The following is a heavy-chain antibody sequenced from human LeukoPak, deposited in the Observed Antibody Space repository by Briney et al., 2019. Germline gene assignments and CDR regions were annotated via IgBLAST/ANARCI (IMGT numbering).Heavy chain of an antibody. V-gene: IGHV3-30*02. CDR3: AKRNYCSSTSCYKGAFDI. CDR2: IRYDGSNK. Sequence: GGSLRLSCAASGFTFSNYAIHWVRQAPGKGLEWVAFIRYDGSNKYYADSVKGRFTISRDNSKNTLYLQMNSLRAEDTAVYYCAKRNYCSSTSCYKGAFDIWGQGTMVTVSS. D-gene: IGHD2-2*02. CDR1: GFTFSNYA. J-gene: IGHJ3*02.